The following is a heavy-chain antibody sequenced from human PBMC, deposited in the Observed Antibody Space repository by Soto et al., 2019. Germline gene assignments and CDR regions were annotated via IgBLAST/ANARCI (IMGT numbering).Heavy chain of an antibody. CDR3: ARAYEGDYFDF. CDR2: ISDDGSNK. Sequence: GGSLRLSCAASGFTFSSYAMHWVRQAPGKGLEWVAVISDDGSNKYYADSVKGRFTISRDNSKNTLYLQMNSLRAEDTAVYYCARAYEGDYFDFWGQGNLVTVSS. V-gene: IGHV3-30-3*01. CDR1: GFTFSSYA. J-gene: IGHJ4*02. D-gene: IGHD3-22*01.